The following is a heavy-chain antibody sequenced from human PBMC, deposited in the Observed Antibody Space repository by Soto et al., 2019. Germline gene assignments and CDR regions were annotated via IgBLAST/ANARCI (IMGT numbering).Heavy chain of an antibody. D-gene: IGHD2-8*02. V-gene: IGHV1-2*02. CDR1: GYSFTGYY. J-gene: IGHJ5*02. CDR3: ARRPLAHCSGGGCLDP. Sequence: ASVKVSCKASGYSFTGYYIQWVRQAPGQGLEWLGWINPRSGGTIYAQKFQDRVTLTRDTSISTAYMELRSLTSDDTAVDYCARRPLAHCSGGGCLDPWGQGTQVTVSS. CDR2: INPRSGGT.